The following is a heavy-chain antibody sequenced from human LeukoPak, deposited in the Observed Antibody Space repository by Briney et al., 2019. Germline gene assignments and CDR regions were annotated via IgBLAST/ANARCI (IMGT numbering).Heavy chain of an antibody. Sequence: KSSETLSLTCTVSGGSISSYYWSWIRQPAGKGLEWIGRINTSGSTNYNPSLKIRVTMSVDTSKNQFSLKLSSVTAADKDVYYCARTLGDCSSTSCYTSPYFDYWGQGTLVTVSS. J-gene: IGHJ4*02. CDR1: GGSISSYY. CDR2: INTSGST. CDR3: ARTLGDCSSTSCYTSPYFDY. V-gene: IGHV4-4*07. D-gene: IGHD2-2*02.